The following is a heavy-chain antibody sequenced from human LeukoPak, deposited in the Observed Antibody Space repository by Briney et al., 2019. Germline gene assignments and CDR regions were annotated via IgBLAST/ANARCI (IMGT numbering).Heavy chain of an antibody. CDR2: INSDGSEG. CDR3: ARSSYSSSSSV. J-gene: IGHJ3*01. V-gene: IGHV3-7*03. Sequence: GGSLRLSCAVSGFPFSGFWMSWSRQAPGKGLEWVASINSDGSEGYYADVVKGRFTISRDNAKNSLYLQINSLRAEDTAVYYCARSSYSSSSSVWGQGTMVTVSS. CDR1: GFPFSGFW. D-gene: IGHD6-6*01.